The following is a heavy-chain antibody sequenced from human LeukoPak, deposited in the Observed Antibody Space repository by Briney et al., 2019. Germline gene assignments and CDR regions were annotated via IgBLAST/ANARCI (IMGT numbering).Heavy chain of an antibody. CDR1: GGTFSSYS. V-gene: IGHV1-69*01. CDR3: ARDQAAAGLNNWFDP. J-gene: IGHJ5*02. CDR2: IVPIFGTA. Sequence: VASVKVSCKASGGTFSSYSISWVRQAPGQGLEWMGGIVPIFGTADYAQKFQGRVTITADESTSTAYMELSSLRSEDTAVYYCARDQAAAGLNNWFDPWGQGTRVTVSS. D-gene: IGHD6-13*01.